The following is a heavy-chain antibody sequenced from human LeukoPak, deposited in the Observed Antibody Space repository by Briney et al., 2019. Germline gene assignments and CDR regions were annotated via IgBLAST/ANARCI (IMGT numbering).Heavy chain of an antibody. J-gene: IGHJ4*02. CDR3: ARGSTMDTVATALKF. CDR2: MNPNSGNT. D-gene: IGHD5-12*01. CDR1: GYTFTSYD. Sequence: ASVKVSCKASGYTFTSYDINWVRQATGQGLGWMGWMNPNSGNTGYAQKFQGRVTMTRSTSISTAYMELSSLRSEDTAVYYCARGSTMDTVATALKFWGQGTLVTVSS. V-gene: IGHV1-8*01.